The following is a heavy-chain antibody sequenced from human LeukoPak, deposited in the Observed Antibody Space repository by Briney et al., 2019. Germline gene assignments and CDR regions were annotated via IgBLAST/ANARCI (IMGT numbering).Heavy chain of an antibody. V-gene: IGHV4-59*01. J-gene: IGHJ3*02. Sequence: PSETLSLTCTVSGGSISSYYWSWIRQPPGKGLEWIGYIYYSGSTNYNPSLKSRVTISVDTSKNQFSLKLSSVTAADTAVYYCARVNTDGRIAAAGSDAFDIWGQGTMVTVSS. CDR2: IYYSGST. CDR1: GGSISSYY. CDR3: ARVNTDGRIAAAGSDAFDI. D-gene: IGHD6-13*01.